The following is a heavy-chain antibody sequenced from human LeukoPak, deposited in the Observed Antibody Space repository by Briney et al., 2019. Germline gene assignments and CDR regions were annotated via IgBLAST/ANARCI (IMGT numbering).Heavy chain of an antibody. CDR1: GYTFTSDA. CDR2: INTGNGNT. Sequence: ASVKVSCKASGYTFTSDAIHWVRQAPGQRLEWMGWINTGNGNTKYSQKFQDRVTISRDTAASTAYMELGSLRAEDTAVYYCARDYYDSSGAISFDYWGQGTLVTVSS. V-gene: IGHV1-3*04. CDR3: ARDYYDSSGAISFDY. D-gene: IGHD3-22*01. J-gene: IGHJ4*02.